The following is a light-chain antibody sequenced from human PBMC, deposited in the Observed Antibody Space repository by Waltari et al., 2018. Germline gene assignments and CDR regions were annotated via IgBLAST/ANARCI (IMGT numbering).Light chain of an antibody. CDR3: QQYYSTPQT. CDR1: QSVLYSSSNKNY. Sequence: DSVMTQSPDSLAVSLGERATINCKSSQSVLYSSSNKNYLAWYQQKPGQPPKLLIYWASTRESGVPDRFSGSGSGTDFTLTISSLQAEDVAIYYCQQYYSTPQTFGPGTKVDIK. CDR2: WAS. J-gene: IGKJ3*01. V-gene: IGKV4-1*01.